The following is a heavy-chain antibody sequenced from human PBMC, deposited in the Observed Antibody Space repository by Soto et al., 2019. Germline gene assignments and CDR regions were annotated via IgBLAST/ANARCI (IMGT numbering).Heavy chain of an antibody. V-gene: IGHV4-59*08. CDR3: ARRKTRPEAFDY. Sequence: SETLSLTCTVSGGSISSDYWTWTRQPPGKGLEWIGYIYYSGSTNYNPSLNSRVTISLDTSKNQFSLKLTSVTAADTAIYYCARRKTRPEAFDYWGQGTLVTVSS. CDR2: IYYSGST. CDR1: GGSISSDY. D-gene: IGHD6-25*01. J-gene: IGHJ4*02.